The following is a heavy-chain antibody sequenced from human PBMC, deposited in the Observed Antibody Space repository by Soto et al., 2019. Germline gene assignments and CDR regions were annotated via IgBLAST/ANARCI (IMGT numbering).Heavy chain of an antibody. Sequence: ASVKVSCKASGYTFTDYYMHRVRQAPGQGPEWMGWINPNSGGTDYAQKFQGWVTMTRDTSISTAYMELTRLSSDDTAVYYCARDNIAAFLGYWGQGTLVTVSS. V-gene: IGHV1-2*04. D-gene: IGHD6-25*01. CDR3: ARDNIAAFLGY. CDR2: INPNSGGT. CDR1: GYTFTDYY. J-gene: IGHJ4*02.